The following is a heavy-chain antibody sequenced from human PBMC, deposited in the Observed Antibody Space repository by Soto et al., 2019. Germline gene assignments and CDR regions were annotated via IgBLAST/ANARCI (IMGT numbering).Heavy chain of an antibody. CDR2: IYYSGST. Sequence: QLQLQESGPGLVKPSETLSLTCTVSGGSISSSSYYWGWIRQPPGKGLEWIGSIYYSGSTYYNPSLKSRVTISVDTSKIQFSLMLRAVTAADTAVYYCARHGPPVYAFWSGYVPPATYYFDYWCQGTLVTVSS. V-gene: IGHV4-39*01. J-gene: IGHJ4*02. D-gene: IGHD3-3*01. CDR3: ARHGPPVYAFWSGYVPPATYYFDY. CDR1: GGSISSSSYY.